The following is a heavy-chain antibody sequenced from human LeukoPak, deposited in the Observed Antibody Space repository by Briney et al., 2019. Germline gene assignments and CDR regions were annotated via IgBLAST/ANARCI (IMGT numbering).Heavy chain of an antibody. CDR3: AKDPLYGDYGGINDY. CDR1: GFTFSDYY. Sequence: GGSLRLSCAASGFTFSDYYMSWIRQAPGKGLEWVSYISSSGSTIYYADSVKGRFTISRDNAKNSLYLQMNSLRAEDTAVYYCAKDPLYGDYGGINDYWGQGTLVTVSS. D-gene: IGHD4-17*01. J-gene: IGHJ4*02. CDR2: ISSSGSTI. V-gene: IGHV3-11*01.